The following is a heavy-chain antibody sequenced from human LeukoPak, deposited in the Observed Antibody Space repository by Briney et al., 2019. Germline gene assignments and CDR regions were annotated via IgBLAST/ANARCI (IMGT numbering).Heavy chain of an antibody. CDR1: GGSISSYY. D-gene: IGHD7-27*01. Sequence: SETLSLTCSVSGGSISSYYWSWIRQPAGKGLEWIGRIHTTGSTTYNPSLKSRVTISADTSKNQFSLKLSSVTAADTAVYYCASRKLGNDYWGQGTLVTVSS. CDR2: IHTTGST. J-gene: IGHJ4*02. V-gene: IGHV4-4*07. CDR3: ASRKLGNDY.